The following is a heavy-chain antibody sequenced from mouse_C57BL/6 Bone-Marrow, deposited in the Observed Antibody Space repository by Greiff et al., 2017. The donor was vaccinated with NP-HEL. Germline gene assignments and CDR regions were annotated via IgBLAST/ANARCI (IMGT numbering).Heavy chain of an antibody. CDR2: IYPRDGST. D-gene: IGHD1-1*01. CDR3: ARSITTVVEGSNYVLYYFDY. J-gene: IGHJ2*01. Sequence: QVQLQQSGPELVKPGASVKLSCKASGYTFTSYDINWVKQRPGQGLEWIGWIYPRDGSTKYNEKFKGKATLTVDTSSSTAYMELNSLTSEDSAVYFCARSITTVVEGSNYVLYYFDYWGQGTTLTVSS. CDR1: GYTFTSYD. V-gene: IGHV1-85*01.